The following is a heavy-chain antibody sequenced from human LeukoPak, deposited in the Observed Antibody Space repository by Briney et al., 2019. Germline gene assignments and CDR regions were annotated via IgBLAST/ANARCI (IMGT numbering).Heavy chain of an antibody. CDR2: IGSSGINI. J-gene: IGHJ4*02. D-gene: IGHD2-2*01. CDR1: GFTFSTYE. V-gene: IGHV3-48*03. CDR3: ARGALGYCNSINCPQLDY. Sequence: SGGSLRLSCAASGFTFSTYEMNWVRQAPGKGLEWIAYIGSSGINIYYGEYVKGRFTISRDNAKNSLYLQMNSLRAEDTAVYYCARGALGYCNSINCPQLDYWGQGTLVTVPS.